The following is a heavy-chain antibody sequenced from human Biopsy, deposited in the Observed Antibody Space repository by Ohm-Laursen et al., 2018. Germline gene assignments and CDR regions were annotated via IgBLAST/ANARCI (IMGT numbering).Heavy chain of an antibody. V-gene: IGHV4-59*01. Sequence: SETLSLTCTVSGGSMSGDCWSWIRQSPRKGLEWIGHISDRGTTNSNPSLRGRITISVDTSKNQFSLKLNSVSAADTALFFCARLYRLDDYWNDDPPDAFDVWGPGTMVTVSS. CDR1: GGSMSGDC. J-gene: IGHJ3*01. D-gene: IGHD3-3*01. CDR3: ARLYRLDDYWNDDPPDAFDV. CDR2: ISDRGTT.